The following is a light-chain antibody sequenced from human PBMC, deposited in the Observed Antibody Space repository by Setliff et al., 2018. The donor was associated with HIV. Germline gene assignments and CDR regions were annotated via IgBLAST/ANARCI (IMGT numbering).Light chain of an antibody. J-gene: IGLJ2*01. Sequence: QSALAQPPSASGSPGQSATISCTGTSSDVGGYNYVSWYQQHPGKAPKLMIYEVSKRPSGVPDRFSGSKSGNTASLTVSGLQAEDEADYYRSSYAGSNNWGVFGGGTKVTVL. CDR1: SSDVGGYNY. V-gene: IGLV2-8*01. CDR3: SSYAGSNNWGV. CDR2: EVS.